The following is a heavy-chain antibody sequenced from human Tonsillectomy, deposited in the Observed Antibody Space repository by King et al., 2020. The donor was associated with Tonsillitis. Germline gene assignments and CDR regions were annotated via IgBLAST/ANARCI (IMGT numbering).Heavy chain of an antibody. CDR2: VSFDGSNE. CDR3: AREGIGAADNAFDG. V-gene: IGHV3-30*09. Sequence: VQLVESGGGVVQPGRSLRLSCAASGFTFNSCAMNWVRQAPGKGLEWVAVVSFDGSNEYYADSVEGRFAISRDNSKNTLYLQMNSLTTEDTAVYYCAREGIGAADNAFDGWGQGTVVTLSS. J-gene: IGHJ3*01. CDR1: GFTFNSCA. D-gene: IGHD6-13*01.